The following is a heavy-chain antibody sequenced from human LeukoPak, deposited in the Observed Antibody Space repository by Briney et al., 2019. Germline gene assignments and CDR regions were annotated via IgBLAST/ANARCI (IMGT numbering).Heavy chain of an antibody. CDR2: IYSDGGT. CDR3: TTQRSRITMVRGVIRSDH. CDR1: GLTVSSSY. Sequence: GGSLRLSCAASGLTVSSSYMSWVRQAPGKGLEWVSVIYSDGGTYYADSVKDRFTISRDNSKNTLYLQMNSLKTEDTAVYYCTTQRSRITMVRGVIRSDHWGQGTLVTVSS. J-gene: IGHJ4*02. D-gene: IGHD3-10*01. V-gene: IGHV3-66*04.